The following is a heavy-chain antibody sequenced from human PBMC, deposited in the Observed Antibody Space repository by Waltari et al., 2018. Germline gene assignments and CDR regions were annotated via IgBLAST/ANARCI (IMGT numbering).Heavy chain of an antibody. Sequence: QVQLQQWGAGLLKPSETLSLTCAVYGGSFSGYYWSWVRQPPGKGLEWIGEIDHRGSANYNPSLKSLGTVSVDASKKQFSLKLSSVTAADTAVYYCARGNVGRYFGDSKGSYYGMDVWGQGTTVTVSS. J-gene: IGHJ6*02. D-gene: IGHD3-10*01. CDR1: GGSFSGYY. CDR2: IDHRGSA. V-gene: IGHV4-34*01. CDR3: ARGNVGRYFGDSKGSYYGMDV.